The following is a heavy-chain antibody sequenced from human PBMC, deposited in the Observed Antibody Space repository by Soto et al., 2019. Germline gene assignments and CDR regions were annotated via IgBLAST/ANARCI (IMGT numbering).Heavy chain of an antibody. CDR3: AMVDVYVTPSPQDV. CDR1: GYTFTRYG. Sequence: QVQRVQSGAEVKNPGASVKVSCKASGYTFTRYGIGWARQAPGPGREWMGWINTYNGNTNYAQNVQGSVTLTTDTSTSTAYMERRSLRSNDTAIYYCAMVDVYVTPSPQDVWGQGTTVIVSS. D-gene: IGHD3-16*01. V-gene: IGHV1-18*01. J-gene: IGHJ6*02. CDR2: INTYNGNT.